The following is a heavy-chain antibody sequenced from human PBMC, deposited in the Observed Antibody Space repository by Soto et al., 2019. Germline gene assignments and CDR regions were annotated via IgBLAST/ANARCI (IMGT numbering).Heavy chain of an antibody. J-gene: IGHJ4*02. CDR3: ARNQYSSGWHFDY. CDR2: SRNRANSYTT. V-gene: IGHV3-72*01. D-gene: IGHD6-19*01. Sequence: EVPLVESGGGLVQPGGSLRLSCAASGFTFSDHYMDWVRQAPGKGLEWVGRSRNRANSYTTEYAASVKGRFTISRDDSKNSLYLQMNSLKTEDTAVYYCARNQYSSGWHFDYWGQGTLVTVSS. CDR1: GFTFSDHY.